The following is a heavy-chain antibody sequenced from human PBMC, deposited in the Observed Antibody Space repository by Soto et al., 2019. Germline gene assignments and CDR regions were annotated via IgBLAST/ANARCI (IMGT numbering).Heavy chain of an antibody. CDR2: INHSGST. D-gene: IGHD6-13*01. Sequence: ETLSLTCAVYGGSFSGYYWSWIRQPPGKGLEWIGEINHSGSTNYNPSLKSRVTISVDTSKNQFSLKLSSVTAADTAVYYCARGRSSWYWEHYYYYGMDVWGQGTTVTVS. J-gene: IGHJ6*02. V-gene: IGHV4-34*01. CDR3: ARGRSSWYWEHYYYYGMDV. CDR1: GGSFSGYY.